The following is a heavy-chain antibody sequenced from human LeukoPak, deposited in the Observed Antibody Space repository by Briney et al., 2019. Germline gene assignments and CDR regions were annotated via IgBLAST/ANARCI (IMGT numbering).Heavy chain of an antibody. J-gene: IGHJ6*03. CDR3: ANPPRRDIYYYYMDV. V-gene: IGHV3-23*01. D-gene: IGHD2-15*01. CDR2: ISGSGGST. CDR1: GFTFSSYA. Sequence: QPGGSLRLSCAASGFTFSSYAMSWVRQAPGKGLEWVSAISGSGGSTYYADSVKGRFTISRDNSKNTLYLQMNSLRAEDTAVYYCANPPRRDIYYYYMDVWGKGTTVTVSS.